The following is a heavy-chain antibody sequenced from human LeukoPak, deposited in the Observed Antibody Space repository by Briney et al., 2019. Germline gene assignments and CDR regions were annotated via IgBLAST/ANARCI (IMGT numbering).Heavy chain of an antibody. V-gene: IGHV4-34*01. CDR3: ARGRFWSFDI. CDR2: INDRATT. CDR1: GGSFSAYY. Sequence: SETLSLTCAVSGGSFSAYYWIWIRQIPGKGLEWIGEINDRATTNYNPPLKSRVTMSVRTSTTQFTLKLTSVTAADTGLYFCARGRFWSFDIWGQGTMVTVSS. J-gene: IGHJ3*02. D-gene: IGHD3-3*01.